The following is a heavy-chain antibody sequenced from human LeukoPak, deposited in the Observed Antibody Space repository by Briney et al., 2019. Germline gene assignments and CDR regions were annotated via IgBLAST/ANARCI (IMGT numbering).Heavy chain of an antibody. Sequence: PGGSLRLSCAASGFTSSSYAMHWVRQAPGKGLEWVAVISYDGSNRYYADSVKGRFTISRDNSKNTLYLQMNSLRAEDTAVYYCARGRSGSGYYFDYWGQGTLVTVSS. CDR1: GFTSSSYA. D-gene: IGHD3-10*01. V-gene: IGHV3-30-3*01. J-gene: IGHJ4*02. CDR3: ARGRSGSGYYFDY. CDR2: ISYDGSNR.